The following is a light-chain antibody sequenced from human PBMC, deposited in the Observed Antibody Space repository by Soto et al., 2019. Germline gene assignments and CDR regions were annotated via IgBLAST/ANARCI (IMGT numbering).Light chain of an antibody. CDR1: SSNIGSNP. J-gene: IGLJ2*01. Sequence: VLTQSPSASGTPGQRVTISCSGSSSNIGSNPVHWYQQLPGSAPKLLIHNNHQRPAGVPDRFSASKSGTSASLAIGGLQSEDEADYYCASWDDSLSGVLFGGGTKLTVL. CDR2: NNH. CDR3: ASWDDSLSGVL. V-gene: IGLV1-44*01.